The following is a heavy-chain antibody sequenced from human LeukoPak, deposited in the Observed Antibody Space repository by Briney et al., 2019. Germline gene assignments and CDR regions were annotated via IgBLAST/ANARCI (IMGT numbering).Heavy chain of an antibody. CDR3: ARGDYGVRTDY. J-gene: IGHJ4*02. CDR2: IYYSGST. D-gene: IGHD4-17*01. CDR1: GGSISSYY. Sequence: PSETLSLTCTVSGGSISSYYWSWIRQPPGKGLEWIGYIYYSGSTNYNPSLKSRVTISVDTSKNQFSLKLSSVTAADTAVYYCARGDYGVRTDYWGQGTLVTVSS. V-gene: IGHV4-59*08.